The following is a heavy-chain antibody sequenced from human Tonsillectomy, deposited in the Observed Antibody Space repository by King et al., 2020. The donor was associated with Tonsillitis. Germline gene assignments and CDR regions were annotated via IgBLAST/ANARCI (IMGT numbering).Heavy chain of an antibody. CDR2: IWYDGSNE. CDR1: GFTFSSYG. V-gene: IGHV3-33*01. J-gene: IGHJ3*02. CDR3: LTLPAWGVGHVPAFFI. Sequence: VQLVESGGGVVQPGRSLRLSCAASGFTFSSYGMHWVRQAPGKGLEWVGLIWYDGSNEYYADSVKGRFTISRDNSKNTLYLQMNRLGAEDTAVYYCLTLPAWGVGHVPAFFIGGQGTMAPAS. D-gene: IGHD3-10*02.